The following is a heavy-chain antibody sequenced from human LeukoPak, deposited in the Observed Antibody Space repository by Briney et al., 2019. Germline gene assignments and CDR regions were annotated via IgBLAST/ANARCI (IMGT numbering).Heavy chain of an antibody. CDR3: ARLSSRRFPPTYSFDRRNYFDY. V-gene: IGHV4-4*02. Sequence: PSETLSLTCAVSGGSISSSNWWSWVRQPPGKGLEWIGEIYHSGSTNYNPSLKSRVTISVDKSKNQFSLKLSSVTAADTAVYYCARLSSRRFPPTYSFDRRNYFDYWGQGTLVTVSS. CDR1: GGSISSSNW. J-gene: IGHJ4*02. CDR2: IYHSGST. D-gene: IGHD3-22*01.